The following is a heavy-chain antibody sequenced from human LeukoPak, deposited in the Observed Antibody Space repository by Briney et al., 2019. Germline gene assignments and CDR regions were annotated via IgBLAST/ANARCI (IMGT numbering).Heavy chain of an antibody. CDR1: GYTLTELS. V-gene: IGHV1-24*01. CDR2: FDPEDGET. D-gene: IGHD2-2*01. Sequence: GASVKVSRKVSGYTLTELSMHGVRQAPGKGLEWMGGFDPEDGETIYAQKFQGRVTMTEDTSTDTAYMELSSLRSEDTAVYYCATDRQLSGQFDYWGQGTLVTVSS. CDR3: ATDRQLSGQFDY. J-gene: IGHJ4*02.